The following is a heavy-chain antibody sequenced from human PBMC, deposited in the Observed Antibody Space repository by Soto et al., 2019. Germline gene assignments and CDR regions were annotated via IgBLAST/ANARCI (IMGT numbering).Heavy chain of an antibody. D-gene: IGHD3-3*01. V-gene: IGHV4-39*01. CDR3: ARHGGETYYDFWSGYHTYMDV. CDR1: GGSISSSSYY. CDR2: IYYSGST. Sequence: SETLSLTCTVSGGSISSSSYYWGWIRQPPGKGLEWIGSIYYSGSTYYNPSLKSRVTISVDTSKNQFSLKLSSVTAADTAVYYCARHGGETYYDFWSGYHTYMDVWGKGTTVTVSS. J-gene: IGHJ6*03.